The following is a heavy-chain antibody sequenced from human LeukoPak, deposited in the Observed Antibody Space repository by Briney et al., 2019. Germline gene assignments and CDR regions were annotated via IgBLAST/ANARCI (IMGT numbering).Heavy chain of an antibody. J-gene: IGHJ4*02. CDR2: ISSNGGNT. V-gene: IGHV3-64D*09. D-gene: IGHD4-17*01. Sequence: GGSLRLSCSASGFXFSICSIHWVRQAPGKGLEYVSAISSNGGNTNYADSVKGRFTISRDNSKNTLYLQVSSLRAEDTAVYYCVKATVTSSYFDYFDYWGQGTLVTVSS. CDR3: VKATVTSSYFDYFDY. CDR1: GFXFSICS.